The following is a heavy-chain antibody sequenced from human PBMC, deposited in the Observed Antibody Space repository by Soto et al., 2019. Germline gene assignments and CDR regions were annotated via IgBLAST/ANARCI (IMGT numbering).Heavy chain of an antibody. D-gene: IGHD6-13*01. CDR3: AQRRRYCSRWYVWFDY. V-gene: IGHV2-5*02. CDR2: IYWDDTK. J-gene: IGHJ4*02. CDR1: GFSLTTSGVG. Sequence: QITLKESGPTLVKPTQTLTLTCTFSGFSLTTSGVGVGWIRQPPGKALEWLALIYWDDTKRYSPTLQSRLTITKDTSKNHEGRTMTDMDPVDTATQYCAQRRRYCSRWYVWFDYRGQGTLVIVSS.